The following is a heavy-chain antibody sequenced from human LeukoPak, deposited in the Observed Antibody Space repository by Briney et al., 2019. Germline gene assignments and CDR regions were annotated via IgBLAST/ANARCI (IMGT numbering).Heavy chain of an antibody. CDR3: ATNRRGTAYYDFWSGYYEDWFDP. CDR2: ISYDGSNK. J-gene: IGHJ5*02. CDR1: GFTFTKAW. V-gene: IGHV3-30-3*01. Sequence: GGSLRLSCAASGFTFTKAWMTWVRQAPGKGLEWVAVISYDGSNKYYADSVKGRFTISRDNSKNTLYLQMNSLRAEDTAVYYCATNRRGTAYYDFWSGYYEDWFDPWGQGTLVTVSS. D-gene: IGHD3-3*01.